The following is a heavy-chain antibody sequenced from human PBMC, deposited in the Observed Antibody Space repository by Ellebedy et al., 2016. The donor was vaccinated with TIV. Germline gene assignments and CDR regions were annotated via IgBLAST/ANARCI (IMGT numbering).Heavy chain of an antibody. V-gene: IGHV5-51*01. CDR1: GYTFTNYW. CDR2: IDPGDSNV. J-gene: IGHJ4*02. D-gene: IGHD2-8*01. CDR3: ARRHSAMDYFED. Sequence: GESLKISCKGSGYTFTNYWIGWVRQRPGKGLEWMGIIDPGDSNVLYSPSFQGHVTISADKSVRTAYLHWSTLRASDTATYYCARRHSAMDYFEDWGQGSLVTVS.